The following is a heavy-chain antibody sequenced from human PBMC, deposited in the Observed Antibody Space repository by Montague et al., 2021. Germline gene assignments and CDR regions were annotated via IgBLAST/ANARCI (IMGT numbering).Heavy chain of an antibody. V-gene: IGHV4-39*01. D-gene: IGHD2-15*01. Sequence: SETLSLTCTVSGGSTSSTSYYWGWIRQPPGKELEFIGVIYYNGSTYHNPSLKSRVTVSIDTSKNQFSLKLLSVTAADTAVYFCARSLYCKGGSCYSGFDPWGQGTLVTVSS. CDR1: GGSTSSTSYY. CDR3: ARSLYCKGGSCYSGFDP. J-gene: IGHJ5*02. CDR2: IYYNGST.